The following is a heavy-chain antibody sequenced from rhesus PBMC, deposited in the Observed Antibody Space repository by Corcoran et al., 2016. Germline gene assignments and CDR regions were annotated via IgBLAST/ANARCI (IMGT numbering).Heavy chain of an antibody. D-gene: IGHD3-28*01. J-gene: IGHJ2*01. Sequence: QVQLVQSGAEVKKPGSSVKVSCKASGYTLTDYFMHWVRQAPRQGLEWMGWINPYNGNTKYAKKFQGRFTMTRDTSTSTAYMELSSLRSEDTAVYYCARDPSITMIVVITQKWYFDLWGPGTPNTISS. CDR2: INPYNGNT. CDR1: GYTLTDYF. V-gene: IGHV1S2*01. CDR3: ARDPSITMIVVITQKWYFDL.